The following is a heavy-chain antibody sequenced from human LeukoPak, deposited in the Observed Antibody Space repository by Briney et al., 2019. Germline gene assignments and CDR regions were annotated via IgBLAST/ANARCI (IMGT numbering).Heavy chain of an antibody. CDR2: ISPYNGNT. V-gene: IGHV1-18*01. Sequence: ASVKVSCKASGYSFTSYGIRWVRQAPGQGLEWMGWISPYNGNTNYAQKLQGRVTMTTDTSTSTAYMELRSLRSDDTAVYYCARDPSSYYDILTGYFLGAFDIWGQGTMVTVSS. J-gene: IGHJ3*02. CDR3: ARDPSSYYDILTGYFLGAFDI. CDR1: GYSFTSYG. D-gene: IGHD3-9*01.